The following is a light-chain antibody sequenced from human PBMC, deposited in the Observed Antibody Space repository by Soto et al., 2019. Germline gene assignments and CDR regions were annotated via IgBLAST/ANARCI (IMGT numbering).Light chain of an antibody. J-gene: IGKJ3*01. CDR1: HSVSSN. CDR3: QQYNNWPLT. CDR2: GAS. Sequence: EIVITQSPATLSVSPGERATLSCRASHSVSSNLAWYQQKPGQAPRLLIYGASTRATGIPPRFSVSGSGTEFNLSIRSLQSEDCAVYYGQQYNNWPLTFGPRTKVYIK. V-gene: IGKV3-15*01.